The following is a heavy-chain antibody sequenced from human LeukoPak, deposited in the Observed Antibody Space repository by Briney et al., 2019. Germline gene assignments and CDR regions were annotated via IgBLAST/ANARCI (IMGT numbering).Heavy chain of an antibody. D-gene: IGHD4-11*01. V-gene: IGHV3-30*18. CDR1: GFTFNNYG. CDR3: AKPPYSNYVVPTV. CDR2: ISYHGDQK. J-gene: IGHJ4*02. Sequence: GGSLRLSCAASGFTFNNYGMHWVRQAPGKGLEWVAVISYHGDQKYYADSVKGRFTISRDSTKSVLNLEMHSLRPDDTAVYYCAKPPYSNYVVPTVWGQGTLVTVSS.